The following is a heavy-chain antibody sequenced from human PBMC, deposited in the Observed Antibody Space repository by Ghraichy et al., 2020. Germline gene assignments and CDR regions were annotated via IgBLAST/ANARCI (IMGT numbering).Heavy chain of an antibody. J-gene: IGHJ6*02. CDR2: IVVGSGHT. V-gene: IGHV1-58*01. CDR3: AARRDGHRYGRSVYQYYGMDV. CDR1: GFTFTGSA. D-gene: IGHD5-18*01. Sequence: SVKVSCKASGFTFTGSAVQWVRLTRGQRLEWIGWIVVGSGHTNSSESFQGRVTITRDMSTRTAYMELRGLRSEDTAVYFCAARRDGHRYGRSVYQYYGMDVWGQGTTVTVSS.